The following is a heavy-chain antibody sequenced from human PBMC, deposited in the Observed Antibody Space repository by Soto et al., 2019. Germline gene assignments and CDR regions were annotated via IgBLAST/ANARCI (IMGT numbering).Heavy chain of an antibody. Sequence: GGSLRLSCAASGCNFSSYGMHWVRQAPGKGLEWVAVISYDGSNKYYADSVKGRFTISRDNSKNTLYLQMNSLRAEDTAVYYCAKXSGALEISGMRAFDIWGQGTMVTVPS. V-gene: IGHV3-30*18. CDR2: ISYDGSNK. J-gene: IGHJ3*02. D-gene: IGHD2-8*01. CDR1: GCNFSSYG. CDR3: AKXSGALEISGMRAFDI.